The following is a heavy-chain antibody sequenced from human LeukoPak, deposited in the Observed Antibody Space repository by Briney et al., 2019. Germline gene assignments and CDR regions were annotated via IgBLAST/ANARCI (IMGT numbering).Heavy chain of an antibody. V-gene: IGHV4-34*01. CDR1: GGSFSGYY. J-gene: IGHJ1*01. Sequence: SETLSLTCAVYGGSFSGYYWSWIRQPPGKGLEWIGEINHSGSTNYNPSLKSRVTISVDTSKNQFSLKLSSVTAADTAVYYCARPATVWGSYRYLYFQHWRQGTLVTVSS. D-gene: IGHD3-16*02. CDR2: INHSGST. CDR3: ARPATVWGSYRYLYFQH.